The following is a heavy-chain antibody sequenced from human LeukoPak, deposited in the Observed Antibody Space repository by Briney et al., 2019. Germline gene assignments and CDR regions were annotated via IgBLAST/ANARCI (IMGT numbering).Heavy chain of an antibody. CDR1: GYSFKSYW. CDR3: ARVDYYESNGYQYYFDY. Sequence: GESLKISCKGSGYSFKSYWIGWVRRMPGKGLEWMGIIYPGDSDTIYSPSLEGQVTISVDKSISNAYLQWSSLKASDTAMYYCARVDYYESNGYQYYFDYGGQGTLVTVSS. J-gene: IGHJ4*02. CDR2: IYPGDSDT. D-gene: IGHD3-22*01. V-gene: IGHV5-51*01.